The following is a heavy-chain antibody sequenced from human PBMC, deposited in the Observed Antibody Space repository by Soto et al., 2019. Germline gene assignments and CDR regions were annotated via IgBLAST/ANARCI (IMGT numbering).Heavy chain of an antibody. J-gene: IGHJ4*02. CDR3: AKSPLGYCSGGSCYPPHYFDY. V-gene: IGHV3-23*01. CDR1: GFTFSNYA. CDR2: VGGSGDST. D-gene: IGHD2-15*01. Sequence: EVQLLDSGGGLVQPGGSLRLSCAASGFTFSNYAMSWVRQAPGKGLEWVSGVGGSGDSTYYADSVKGRFTISRDNSKDTLYLKMMSVRAEDTAVYYCAKSPLGYCSGGSCYPPHYFDYWGQGTLVTVSS.